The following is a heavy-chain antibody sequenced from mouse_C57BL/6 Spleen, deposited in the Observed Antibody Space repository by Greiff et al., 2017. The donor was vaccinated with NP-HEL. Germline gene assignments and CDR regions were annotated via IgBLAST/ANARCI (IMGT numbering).Heavy chain of an antibody. CDR1: GFSLTSYA. D-gene: IGHD1-1*01. Sequence: VHLVESGPGLVAPSQSLSITCTVSGFSLTSYAISWVRQPPGKGLEWLGVIWTGGGTNYNSALKSRLSISKDNSKSQVFLKMNSLQTDDTARYYCARIYYYGSSLYYYAMDYWGQGTSVTVSS. V-gene: IGHV2-9-1*01. CDR3: ARIYYYGSSLYYYAMDY. CDR2: IWTGGGT. J-gene: IGHJ4*01.